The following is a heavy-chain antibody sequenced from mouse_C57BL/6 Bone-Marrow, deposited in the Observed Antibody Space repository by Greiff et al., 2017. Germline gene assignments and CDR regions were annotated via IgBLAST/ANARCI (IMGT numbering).Heavy chain of an antibody. CDR2: IYPGDGDT. D-gene: IGHD2-3*01. J-gene: IGHJ2*01. CDR3: AHGYYDY. V-gene: IGHV1-82*01. CDR1: GYAFSSSW. Sequence: QVQLKESGPELVKPGASVKISCKASGYAFSSSWMNWVKQRPGKGLEWIGRIYPGDGDTNYNGKFKGKATLTADKSSSTAYMQLSSLTSEDSAIYFCAHGYYDYWGQGTTLTVSS.